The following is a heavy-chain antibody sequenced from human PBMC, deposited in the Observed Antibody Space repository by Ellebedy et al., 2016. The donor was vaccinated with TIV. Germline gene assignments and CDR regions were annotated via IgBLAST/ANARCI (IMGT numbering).Heavy chain of an antibody. CDR2: ITWNSGSV. D-gene: IGHD4-17*01. J-gene: IGHJ4*02. CDR1: GFTFDHYA. CDR3: ARDKYDYGESFFFDY. Sequence: SLKISCAASGFTFDHYAMYWVRHVPGKGLEWVSSITWNSGSVRYADSVKGRFTISRDNAKNSLYLQMNSLRAEDTASYYCARDKYDYGESFFFDYWGQGTLVTVSS. V-gene: IGHV3-9*01.